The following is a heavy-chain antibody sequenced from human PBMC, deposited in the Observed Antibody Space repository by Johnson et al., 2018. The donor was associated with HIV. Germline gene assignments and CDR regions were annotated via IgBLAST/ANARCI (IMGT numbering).Heavy chain of an antibody. D-gene: IGHD6-13*01. Sequence: VQLVESGGGLVQPGGSLRLSCAASGFTFSSYAMSWVRQAPGKGLSWVSAISGSGGSTYYADSVKGRFTISRDTSKHTLYLQMNSLRVEDTAVYYCAKDQWSSSWTNDAFDIWGQGTMVTVSS. CDR3: AKDQWSSSWTNDAFDI. CDR1: GFTFSSYA. J-gene: IGHJ3*02. CDR2: ISGSGGST. V-gene: IGHV3-23*04.